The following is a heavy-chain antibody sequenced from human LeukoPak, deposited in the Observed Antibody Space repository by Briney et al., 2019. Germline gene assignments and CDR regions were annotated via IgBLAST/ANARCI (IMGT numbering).Heavy chain of an antibody. Sequence: GGSLRLSCAASGFIFNSYYMTWVRQAPGKGLEWVANIIPDGSGKYYVDSVKGRFTISRDNAKNSLYLQMNSLRAEDTALYYCAKWAKDSSGWYIDYWGQGTLVTVSS. J-gene: IGHJ4*02. CDR3: AKWAKDSSGWYIDY. D-gene: IGHD6-19*01. CDR1: GFIFNSYY. V-gene: IGHV3-7*05. CDR2: IIPDGSGK.